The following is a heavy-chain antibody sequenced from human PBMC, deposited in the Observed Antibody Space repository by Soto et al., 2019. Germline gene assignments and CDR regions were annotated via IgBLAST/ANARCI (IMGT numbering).Heavy chain of an antibody. V-gene: IGHV3-23*01. Sequence: GGSLRLSCTASGFTFSDHGMHWVRQAPGKGLEWVASISGSVGSTFYADSVKGRFTISRDNYLNTLDLQMNSLRAEDTAVYYCAKDRTIASRTFDSWGQGALVTVSS. CDR3: AKDRTIASRTFDS. CDR1: GFTFSDHG. D-gene: IGHD6-6*01. J-gene: IGHJ4*02. CDR2: ISGSVGST.